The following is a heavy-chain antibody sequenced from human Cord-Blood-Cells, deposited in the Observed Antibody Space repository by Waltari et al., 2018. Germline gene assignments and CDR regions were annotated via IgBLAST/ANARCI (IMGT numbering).Heavy chain of an antibody. J-gene: IGHJ5*02. D-gene: IGHD4-17*01. CDR1: GGTFSSYA. CDR2: IIPIFGTA. V-gene: IGHV1-69*01. CDR3: ARDRVADYGDYWFDP. Sequence: QVQLVQSGAEVKTPGSSVKVSCKTSGGTFSSYAISWVRQAPGQGLEWMGGIIPIFGTANYAQKFQGRVTITADESTSTAYMELSSLRSEDTAVYYCARDRVADYGDYWFDPWGQGTLVTVSS.